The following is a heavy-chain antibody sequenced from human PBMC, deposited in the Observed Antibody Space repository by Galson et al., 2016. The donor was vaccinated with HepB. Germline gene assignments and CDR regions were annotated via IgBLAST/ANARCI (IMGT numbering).Heavy chain of an antibody. D-gene: IGHD4-17*01. CDR1: GFTFSSYA. CDR2: IKQDGSEK. J-gene: IGHJ4*02. CDR3: AVDTVTKSDY. V-gene: IGHV3-7*03. Sequence: SLRLSCADSGFTFSSYAMHWVRQAPGKGLEWVANIKQDGSEKYYVDSVKGRFTISRDNAKNSVYLQMNSRRAEDTAIYYCAVDTVTKSDYWGQGTLVTVSS.